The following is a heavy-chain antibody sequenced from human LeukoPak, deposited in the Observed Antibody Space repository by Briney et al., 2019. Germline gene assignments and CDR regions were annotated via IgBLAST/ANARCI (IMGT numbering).Heavy chain of an antibody. Sequence: SVKVSCKASGGTFSSYAISWVRQAPGQGLEWMGRIIPIFGTANYAQKFQGRVTITTDESTSTAYMELSSLRSEDTAVYYCARDEDGDYPNDYWGQGTLVTVSA. J-gene: IGHJ4*02. CDR3: ARDEDGDYPNDY. CDR1: GGTFSSYA. D-gene: IGHD4-17*01. V-gene: IGHV1-69*05. CDR2: IIPIFGTA.